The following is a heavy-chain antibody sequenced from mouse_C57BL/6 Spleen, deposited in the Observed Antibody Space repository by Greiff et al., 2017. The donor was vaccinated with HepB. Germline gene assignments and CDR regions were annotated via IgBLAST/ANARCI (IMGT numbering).Heavy chain of an antibody. V-gene: IGHV1-77*01. J-gene: IGHJ4*01. CDR3: ARSYYYGSSYGAMDY. CDR2: IGPGSGST. CDR1: GYTFTDYY. D-gene: IGHD1-1*01. Sequence: QVHVKQSGAELVKPGASVKISCKASGYTFTDYYINWVKQRPGQGLEWIGKIGPGSGSTYYNEKFKGKATLTADKSSSTAYMQLSSLTSEDSAVYFCARSYYYGSSYGAMDYWGQGTSVTVSS.